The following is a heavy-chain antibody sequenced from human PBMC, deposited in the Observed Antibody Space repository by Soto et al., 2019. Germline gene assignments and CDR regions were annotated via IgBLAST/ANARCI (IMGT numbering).Heavy chain of an antibody. Sequence: PSETLSLTCTVSGGSISSYYWSWIRQPPGKGLEWIGYIYYSGSTNYNPSLKSRVTISVDTSKNQFSLKLSSVTAADTAVYYCARLVDSGYNPEYYYYYMDVWGKGTTVTVSS. CDR2: IYYSGST. CDR3: ARLVDSGYNPEYYYYYMDV. D-gene: IGHD5-12*01. V-gene: IGHV4-59*08. J-gene: IGHJ6*03. CDR1: GGSISSYY.